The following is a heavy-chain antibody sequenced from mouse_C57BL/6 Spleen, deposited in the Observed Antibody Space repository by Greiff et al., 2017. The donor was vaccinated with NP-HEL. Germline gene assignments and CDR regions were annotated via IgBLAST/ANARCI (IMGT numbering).Heavy chain of an antibody. V-gene: IGHV1-42*01. CDR1: GYSFTGYY. D-gene: IGHD1-1*01. Sequence: VQLQQSGPELVKPGASVKISCKASGYSFTGYYMNWVKQSPEKSLEWIGEINPSTGGTTYNQKFKAKATLTVDKSSSTAYMQLKSLTSEDSAVYYCARNYGSLAYWGQGTLVTVSA. CDR2: INPSTGGT. CDR3: ARNYGSLAY. J-gene: IGHJ3*01.